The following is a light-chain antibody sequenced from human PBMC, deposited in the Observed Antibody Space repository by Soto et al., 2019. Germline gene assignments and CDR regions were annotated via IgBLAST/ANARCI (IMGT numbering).Light chain of an antibody. Sequence: EIVLTQSPGTLSLSPGERGTLSCRASQSVDTRRFAWYQQKPGQAPRLLIFAASFRATGTLDRFSGSGSGRDFTLTITRLEPEDVAVYYCQQSVKSPWTFGQGTKVDIK. CDR3: QQSVKSPWT. CDR1: QSVDTRR. J-gene: IGKJ1*01. CDR2: AAS. V-gene: IGKV3-20*01.